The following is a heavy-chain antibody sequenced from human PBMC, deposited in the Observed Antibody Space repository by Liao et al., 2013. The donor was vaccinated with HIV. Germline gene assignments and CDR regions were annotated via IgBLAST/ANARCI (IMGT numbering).Heavy chain of an antibody. V-gene: IGHV4-59*01. J-gene: IGHJ4*02. CDR3: ARVWSSTYFDL. CDR2: VYYTGTA. Sequence: QVQLQESGPRLVKPSETLSLTCTVSGGSITSYYWSWIRQPPGKGLEWLGYVYYTGTAKYNPSLKSRITIAVDTSKNQFSVRLRSVTAADTAVYYCARVWSSTYFDLWGQGALVTVSS. CDR1: GGSITSYY. D-gene: IGHD6-13*01.